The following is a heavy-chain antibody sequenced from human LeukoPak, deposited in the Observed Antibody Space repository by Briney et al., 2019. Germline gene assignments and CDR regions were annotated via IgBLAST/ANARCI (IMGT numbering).Heavy chain of an antibody. D-gene: IGHD1-26*01. CDR1: GFTFSSYA. J-gene: IGHJ6*02. Sequence: GGSLRLSCAASGFTFSSYAMSWLRQAPGKGLEWVSAISGSGGSTYYADSVKGRFTISRDNSKNTLYLQMNSLRAEDTAVYYCALVGATKAANYYYGMAVWGQGTTVTVSS. CDR2: ISGSGGST. V-gene: IGHV3-23*01. CDR3: ALVGATKAANYYYGMAV.